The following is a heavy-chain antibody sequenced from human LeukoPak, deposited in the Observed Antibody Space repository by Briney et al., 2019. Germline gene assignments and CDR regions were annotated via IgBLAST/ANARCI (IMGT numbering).Heavy chain of an antibody. CDR2: INPSSGGT. CDR1: GYTFTGYY. Sequence: ASVKVSCKASGYTFTGYYMHWVRQAPGQGLEWMGWINPSSGGTNYAQKFQGRVTMTRDTSISTAYMELSSLRSDDTAVYYCARDLSSGWYLNWGQGTLVTVSS. D-gene: IGHD6-19*01. J-gene: IGHJ4*02. V-gene: IGHV1-2*02. CDR3: ARDLSSGWYLN.